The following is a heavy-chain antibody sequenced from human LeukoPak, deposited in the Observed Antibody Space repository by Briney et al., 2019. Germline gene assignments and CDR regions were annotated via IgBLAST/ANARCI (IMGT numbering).Heavy chain of an antibody. V-gene: IGHV4-61*02. Sequence: PSQTLSLTCTVSGGSISSGSYYWSWIRQPAGKGLEWIGRIYTSGSTNYNPSLKSRLTMSVDTSKNQFSLKLGSVTAADTAVYYCARDVVAAAGTWDYWGQGTLVTVSS. CDR1: GGSISSGSYY. CDR3: ARDVVAAAGTWDY. CDR2: IYTSGST. J-gene: IGHJ4*02. D-gene: IGHD6-13*01.